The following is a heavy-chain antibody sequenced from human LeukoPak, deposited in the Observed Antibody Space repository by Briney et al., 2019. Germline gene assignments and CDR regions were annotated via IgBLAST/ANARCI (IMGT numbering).Heavy chain of an antibody. CDR3: ARDLGEYYDSSGPPGG. V-gene: IGHV4-61*01. CDR2: IYYSGST. J-gene: IGHJ4*02. D-gene: IGHD3-22*01. CDR1: GGSVSSGSYY. Sequence: SETLSLTCTVSGGSVSSGSYYWSWIRQPPGKGLEWIGYIYYSGSTNYNPSLKSRVTISVDTSKNQFSLKLSSVTAADTAVYYCARDLGEYYDSSGPPGGWGQGTLVTVSS.